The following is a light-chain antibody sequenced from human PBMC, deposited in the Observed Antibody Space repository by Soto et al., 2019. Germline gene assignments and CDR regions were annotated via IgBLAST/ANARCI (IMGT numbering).Light chain of an antibody. CDR2: EAS. CDR1: QSVPSNY. V-gene: IGKV3-20*01. J-gene: IGKJ4*01. Sequence: EIVLTQSPDTLSLSPGEIATLSCRASQSVPSNYLAWYLQKPGQAPKVLIYEASNSATGVPDRFSGSGSGTDFTLSVTRLEPEDFAVYYCHQYAVSPLTFGGGTTVEIQ. CDR3: HQYAVSPLT.